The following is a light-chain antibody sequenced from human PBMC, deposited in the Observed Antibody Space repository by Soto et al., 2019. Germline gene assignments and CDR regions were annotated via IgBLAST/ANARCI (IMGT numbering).Light chain of an antibody. V-gene: IGKV4-1*01. CDR2: WAS. CDR3: QQHYSAPFT. CDR1: QSVLYSSNNQNY. Sequence: DIVMTQSPDSLSVSLGEIATINCKSSQSVLYSSNNQNYLAWYQQKPGQAPKLLIYWASTRESGVPDRFSGSGSGTDFTLTISSLQAEDVAVYYCQQHYSAPFTFGRGTKVDIK. J-gene: IGKJ3*01.